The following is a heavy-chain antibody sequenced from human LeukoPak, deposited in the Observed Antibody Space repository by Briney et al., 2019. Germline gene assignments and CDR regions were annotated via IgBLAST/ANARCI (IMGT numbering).Heavy chain of an antibody. D-gene: IGHD4-17*01. CDR3: ARAITVTNPYYFDY. CDR1: GFTFSSYN. CDR2: ISSSSGTI. J-gene: IGHJ4*02. Sequence: GGSLRLPCAASGFTFSSYNMNWVRQAPGKGLEWVSYISSSSGTIYYADSVKGRFTISRDNAKNSLYLQMNSLRDEDTAVYYCARAITVTNPYYFDYWGQGTLVTVSS. V-gene: IGHV3-48*02.